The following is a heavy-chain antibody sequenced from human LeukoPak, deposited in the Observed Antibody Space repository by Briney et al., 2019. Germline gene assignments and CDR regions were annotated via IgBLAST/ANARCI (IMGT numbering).Heavy chain of an antibody. CDR1: GGSISSYY. V-gene: IGHV4-59*12. CDR2: IYYSGRT. J-gene: IGHJ6*03. CDR3: ARLVAAGTFYYYYYMDV. D-gene: IGHD6-13*01. Sequence: SETLSLTCTVSGGSISSYYWSWIRQPPGKGLEWIGYIYYSGRTNYNPSLKSRVTISVDTSKNQFSLKLSSVTAADTAVYYCARLVAAGTFYYYYYMDVWGKGTTVTISS.